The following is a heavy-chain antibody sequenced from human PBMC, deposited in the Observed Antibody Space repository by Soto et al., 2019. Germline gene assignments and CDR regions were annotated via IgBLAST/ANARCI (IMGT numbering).Heavy chain of an antibody. CDR3: AKDRNWNYGAFDI. CDR1: GFTFSSYW. Sequence: PGGSLRLSCAASGFTFSSYWMHWVRQAPGKGLVWVSAISGSGGSTYYADSVKGRFTISRDNSKNTLYLQMNSLRAEDTAVYYCAKDRNWNYGAFDIWGQGTMVTVSS. J-gene: IGHJ3*02. CDR2: ISGSGGST. V-gene: IGHV3-23*01. D-gene: IGHD1-7*01.